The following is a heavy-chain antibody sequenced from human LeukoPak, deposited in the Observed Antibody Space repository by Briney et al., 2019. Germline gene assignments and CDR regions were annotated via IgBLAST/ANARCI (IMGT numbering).Heavy chain of an antibody. Sequence: PGGSLRLSCAASGFTFSSYWMSWVRQAPGKGLEWVANIKQDGSEKYYVDSVKGRFTISRDNAKNSLYLQMNSLRAEDTAVYYCARNSRGILHYYMDVWGRGTTVTVSS. V-gene: IGHV3-7*01. J-gene: IGHJ6*03. D-gene: IGHD2-15*01. CDR1: GFTFSSYW. CDR3: ARNSRGILHYYMDV. CDR2: IKQDGSEK.